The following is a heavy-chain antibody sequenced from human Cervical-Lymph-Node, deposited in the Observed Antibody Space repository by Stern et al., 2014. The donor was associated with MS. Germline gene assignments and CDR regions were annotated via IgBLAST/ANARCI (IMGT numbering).Heavy chain of an antibody. CDR2: LESGGET. CDR3: ARDHGAFGMDV. J-gene: IGHJ6*02. V-gene: IGHV3-53*01. D-gene: IGHD4-17*01. CDR1: GFAVSTYY. Sequence: EMQLVESGGGLIQPGGSLRLSCAASGFAVSTYYMTWVRQAPGEGLEWVSLLESGGETYYADSVQGRFTISRDNSKNTLYLQMNSLRAEDTAVYYCARDHGAFGMDVWGQGTTVTVSS.